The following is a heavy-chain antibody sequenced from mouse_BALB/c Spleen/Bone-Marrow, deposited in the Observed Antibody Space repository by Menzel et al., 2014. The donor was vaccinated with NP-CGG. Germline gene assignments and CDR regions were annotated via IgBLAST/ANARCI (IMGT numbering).Heavy chain of an antibody. J-gene: IGHJ3*01. CDR1: GFNIKDTY. Sequence: EVKLQESGAELVKPGASVKLSCTASGFNIKDTYMHWVKQRPEQGLEWIGRIDPANGNTKYDPKFQGKATITADTSSNTAYLQLSSLTFEDTAVYYCATTDSSGVFAYWGQGTLVTVSA. D-gene: IGHD3-2*01. CDR2: IDPANGNT. V-gene: IGHV14-3*02. CDR3: ATTDSSGVFAY.